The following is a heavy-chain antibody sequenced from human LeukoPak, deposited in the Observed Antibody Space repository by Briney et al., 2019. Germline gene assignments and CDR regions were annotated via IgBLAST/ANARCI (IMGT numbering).Heavy chain of an antibody. V-gene: IGHV4-34*01. CDR1: GGSFSGYY. CDR3: ARASNYYGSGSAYYFDY. CDR2: ISHSGST. D-gene: IGHD3-10*01. J-gene: IGHJ4*02. Sequence: PSETLSLTCAVYGGSFSGYYWSWIRQPPGKGLEWIGEISHSGSTNYNPSLKSRVTISVDTSKNQFSLKLSSVTAADTAVYYCARASNYYGSGSAYYFDYWGQGTLVTVPS.